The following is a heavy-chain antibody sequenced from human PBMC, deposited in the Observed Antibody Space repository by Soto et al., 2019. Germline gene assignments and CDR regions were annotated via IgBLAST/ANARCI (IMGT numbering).Heavy chain of an antibody. CDR3: ATTYYYDSSGYYPFDY. V-gene: IGHV5-51*06. CDR2: IYPDDSDI. CDR1: GYRFPTYW. D-gene: IGHD3-22*01. J-gene: IGHJ4*02. Sequence: GESLKISCKGSGYRFPTYWIAWVRQMPGRGLEWMGIIYPDDSDIRYSPAFEGLVTISADRSLSTAYLQWNSLRASDTAMYYCATTYYYDSSGYYPFDYWGQGALVTVSS.